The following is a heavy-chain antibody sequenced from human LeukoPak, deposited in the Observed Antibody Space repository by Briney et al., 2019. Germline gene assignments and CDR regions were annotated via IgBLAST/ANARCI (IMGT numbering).Heavy chain of an antibody. CDR1: GFTFSSYS. CDR2: IGSGSSYS. D-gene: IGHD3-3*01. Sequence: GGSLRLSCVVSGFTFSSYSINWVRQAPGKGLEWVSSIGSGSSYSYYADSVKGRFTISRDNSKNTLYLQMNSLRAEDTAVYYCARDPYDFWSGYTRRGNWFDPWGQGTLVTVSS. CDR3: ARDPYDFWSGYTRRGNWFDP. V-gene: IGHV3-21*01. J-gene: IGHJ5*02.